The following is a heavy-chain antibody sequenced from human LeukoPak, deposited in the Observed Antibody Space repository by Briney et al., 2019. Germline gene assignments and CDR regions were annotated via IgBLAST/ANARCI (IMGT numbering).Heavy chain of an antibody. V-gene: IGHV3-23*01. J-gene: IGHJ4*02. CDR2: LSGSGGTT. CDR3: AKEAQIAEGYFDY. Sequence: RGSLRLSCTASGFTFSNYPMSWVRQVPGKGLEWVSALSGSGGTTYYADSVKGRFTISRDNSKNTLYLQMNSLRAEDTAVYYCAKEAQIAEGYFDYWGQGTLVTVSS. CDR1: GFTFSNYP. D-gene: IGHD6-13*01.